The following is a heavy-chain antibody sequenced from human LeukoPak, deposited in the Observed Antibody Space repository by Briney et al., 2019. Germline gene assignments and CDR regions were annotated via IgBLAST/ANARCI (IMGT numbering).Heavy chain of an antibody. CDR1: GFTVSSNY. CDR3: ARDRSVWQTSYYYYYMDV. J-gene: IGHJ6*03. CDR2: IYSGGST. V-gene: IGHV3-66*01. D-gene: IGHD1-26*01. Sequence: PGGSLRLSCAASGFTVSSNYMSWVRQAPGKGLEWVSVIYSGGSTYYADSVKGRFTISRDNSKNTLYLQMNSLRAEDTAVYYCARDRSVWQTSYYYYYMDVWGKGTTVTISS.